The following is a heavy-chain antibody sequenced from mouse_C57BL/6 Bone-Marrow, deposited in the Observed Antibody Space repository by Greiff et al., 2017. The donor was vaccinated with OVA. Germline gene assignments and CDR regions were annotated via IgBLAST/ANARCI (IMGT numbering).Heavy chain of an antibody. Sequence: EVQLQQSGPVLVKPGASVKMSCKASGYTFTDYYMNWVKQSHGKSLEWIGVINPYNGGTSYNQKFKGKATLTVDKSSSTAYMELNSLTSEDSAVYYCARLWLLRDYWGQGTTLTVSS. CDR3: ARLWLLRDY. J-gene: IGHJ2*01. CDR1: GYTFTDYY. D-gene: IGHD2-3*01. V-gene: IGHV1-19*01. CDR2: INPYNGGT.